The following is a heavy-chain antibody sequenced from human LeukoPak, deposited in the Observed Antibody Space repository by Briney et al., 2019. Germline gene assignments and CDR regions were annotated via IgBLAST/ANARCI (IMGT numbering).Heavy chain of an antibody. J-gene: IGHJ4*02. CDR2: ISYDGSNK. CDR1: GFTFSSYG. V-gene: IGHV3-30*18. Sequence: GGSLRLSCAASGFTFSSYGMHWVRQAPGKGLEWVAVISYDGSNKYYADSVKGRFTISRDNSKNTLYLQMNSLRAEDTAVYYCAKADYDFLTGYYAIDYWGQGTLVTVSS. D-gene: IGHD3-9*01. CDR3: AKADYDFLTGYYAIDY.